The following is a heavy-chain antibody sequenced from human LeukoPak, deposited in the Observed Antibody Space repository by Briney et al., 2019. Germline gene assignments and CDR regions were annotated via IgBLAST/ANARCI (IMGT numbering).Heavy chain of an antibody. D-gene: IGHD2-21*02. CDR2: INPNSGGT. V-gene: IGHV1-2*02. CDR3: ASLSALAYCGGDCYPDPTVRAFDI. Sequence: ASVKVSCKASGYTFTGYYMHWVRQAPGQGLEWMGWINPNSGGTNYAQKFQGRVTMTRDTSISTAYMELSRLRSDNTAVYYCASLSALAYCGGDCYPDPTVRAFDIWGQGTMVTVSS. CDR1: GYTFTGYY. J-gene: IGHJ3*02.